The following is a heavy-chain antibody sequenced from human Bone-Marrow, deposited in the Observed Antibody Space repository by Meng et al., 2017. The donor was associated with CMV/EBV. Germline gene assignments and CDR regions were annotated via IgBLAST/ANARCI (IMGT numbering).Heavy chain of an antibody. J-gene: IGHJ4*02. CDR2: VSASGGDT. CDR3: AKVYYDTIGFFNYFDS. D-gene: IGHD3-22*01. V-gene: IGHV3-23*01. Sequence: FSFRTYDRGWVRQAPGKGLEWLSSVSASGGDTYYADSVKSRFTISRDNAKNTLYLQMNSLRAEDTAIYYCAKVYYDTIGFFNYFDSWGQGALVTVSS. CDR1: FSFRTYD.